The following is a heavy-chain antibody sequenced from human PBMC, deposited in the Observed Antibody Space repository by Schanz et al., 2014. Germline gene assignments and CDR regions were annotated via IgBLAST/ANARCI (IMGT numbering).Heavy chain of an antibody. V-gene: IGHV3-33*06. J-gene: IGHJ6*02. CDR1: GFSFSTYG. Sequence: QVQVVESGGGVVQPGRSLRLSCAASGFSFSTYGMHWVRQAPGKGLEWVAVIWFDGSDKSYADSVKGRFTISRDNSKNTLYLQMNSLRIEDTAVYYCAKGPQPHNYDLWTNYYRAPWNYYYGMDVWGQGTTVTVSS. CDR2: IWFDGSDK. CDR3: AKGPQPHNYDLWTNYYRAPWNYYYGMDV. D-gene: IGHD3-3*01.